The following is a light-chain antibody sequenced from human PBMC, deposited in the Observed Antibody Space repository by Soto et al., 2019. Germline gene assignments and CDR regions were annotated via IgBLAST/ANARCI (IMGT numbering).Light chain of an antibody. CDR1: QTLSNY. J-gene: IGKJ1*01. CDR2: DAS. Sequence: DIQMTQSPSSLSASVGDSVTITCRSRQTLSNYLNWYQQKPGKAPKLLIYDASALPRGVPSRFSGSGSGTKFTLTSSRLQPEDVATYYCQQSYSTPRTFGQGTKVDIK. CDR3: QQSYSTPRT. V-gene: IGKV1-39*01.